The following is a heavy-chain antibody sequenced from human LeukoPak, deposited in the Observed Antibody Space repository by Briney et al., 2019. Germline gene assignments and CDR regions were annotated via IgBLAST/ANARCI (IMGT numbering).Heavy chain of an antibody. J-gene: IGHJ4*02. V-gene: IGHV3-30*02. CDR3: ARDPSAYDFWSGYYGNNDY. D-gene: IGHD3-3*01. Sequence: GGSLRLSCAASGFTFSSYGMHWVRQAPGKGLEWVAFIRYDGSNKYYADSVKGRFTISRDNSKNTLYLQMNSLRAEDTAVYYCARDPSAYDFWSGYYGNNDYWGQGTLVTVSS. CDR2: IRYDGSNK. CDR1: GFTFSSYG.